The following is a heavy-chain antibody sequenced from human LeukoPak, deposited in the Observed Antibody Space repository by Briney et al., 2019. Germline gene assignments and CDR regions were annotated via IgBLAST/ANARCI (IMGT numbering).Heavy chain of an antibody. CDR3: AREHCSGGSCYSGRRYYYYYGMDV. CDR1: GGSFSGYY. J-gene: IGHJ6*02. CDR2: INHSGST. V-gene: IGHV4-34*01. Sequence: SESLSLTCAVYGGSFSGYYWSWIRQPPGKGLEWSGEINHSGSTNYNPSLKSRVTISVDTSKNQFSLKLSSVTAADTAVYYCAREHCSGGSCYSGRRYYYYYGMDVWGQGTTVTVSS. D-gene: IGHD2-15*01.